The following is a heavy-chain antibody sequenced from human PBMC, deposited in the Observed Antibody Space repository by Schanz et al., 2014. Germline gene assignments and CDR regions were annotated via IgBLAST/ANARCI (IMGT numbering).Heavy chain of an antibody. D-gene: IGHD3-10*01. CDR3: AKGRFGELSAFDI. J-gene: IGHJ3*02. CDR1: GFTFSDYS. V-gene: IGHV3-48*01. CDR2: VSRSTPDI. Sequence: VQLVESGGGWVQPGGSLRLSCAASGFTFSDYSMNWVRQAPGKGLEWVSYVSRSTPDIYYADSVKGRFTMSRDNAKNSVFLQMNSLRAEDTAVYYCAKGRFGELSAFDIWGQGTMVTVSS.